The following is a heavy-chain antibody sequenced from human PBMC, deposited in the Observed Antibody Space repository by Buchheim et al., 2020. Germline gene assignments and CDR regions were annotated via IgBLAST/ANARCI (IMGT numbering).Heavy chain of an antibody. J-gene: IGHJ4*02. Sequence: EVQLVESGGGLVKPGGSLRLSCAASGFSFSDYRMDWVRQAPGKGLEWVSSISSSTTYKDYADSVKGRFTIFRDNAKKSVYLQMNSLRVDDTAMYYCARGLGATSYWGQGTL. CDR3: ARGLGATSY. D-gene: IGHD1-26*01. CDR1: GFSFSDYR. CDR2: ISSSTTYK. V-gene: IGHV3-21*01.